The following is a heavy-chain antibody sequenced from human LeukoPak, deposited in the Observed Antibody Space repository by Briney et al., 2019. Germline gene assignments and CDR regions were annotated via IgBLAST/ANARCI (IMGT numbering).Heavy chain of an antibody. D-gene: IGHD3-10*01. CDR3: ARGRGSYGWFDP. CDR2: INSDESST. V-gene: IGHV3-74*01. J-gene: IGHJ5*02. CDR1: GFTSSSYW. Sequence: GGSLRLSCAASGFTSSSYWMHWVRQAPGKGLVWVSRINSDESSTDYADSVKGRFTISRDNAKNTLYLQVNSLRAEDTAVYYCARGRGSYGWFDPWGQGTLVTVSS.